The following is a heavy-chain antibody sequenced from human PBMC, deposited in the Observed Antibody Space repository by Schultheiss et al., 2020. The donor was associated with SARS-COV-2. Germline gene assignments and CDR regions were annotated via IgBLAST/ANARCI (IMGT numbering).Heavy chain of an antibody. CDR3: ARSDGSSWRKGGYFQH. V-gene: IGHV4-39*07. D-gene: IGHD6-13*01. CDR2: IFYSGNT. J-gene: IGHJ1*01. Sequence: SETLSLTCTVSGGSISSSSFYWGWIRQPPGKALEWIGSIFYSGNTFYSPSLKSRVTISVDTSKNQFSLKLSSVTAADTAVYYCARSDGSSWRKGGYFQHWGQGTLVTVSS. CDR1: GGSISSSSFY.